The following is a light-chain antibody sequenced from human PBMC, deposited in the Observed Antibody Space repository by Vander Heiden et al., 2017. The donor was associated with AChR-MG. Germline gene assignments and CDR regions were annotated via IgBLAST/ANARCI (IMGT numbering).Light chain of an antibody. CDR3: QQSYSTFT. CDR2: AAS. J-gene: IGKJ5*01. CDR1: QSISSY. Sequence: DIQMTQSPSSLSASVGDRVTITGRASQSISSYLNWYQQKPGKAPKLLIYAASRLQSGVPSRFSGSGSGTDFTLTISRLQPEDFATYYWQQSYSTFTFGQGTRLEIK. V-gene: IGKV1-39*01.